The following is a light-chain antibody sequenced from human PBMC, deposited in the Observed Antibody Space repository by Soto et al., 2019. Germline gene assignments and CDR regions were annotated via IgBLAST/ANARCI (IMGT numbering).Light chain of an antibody. Sequence: EIVLTQSPRTLSLSPGDRATLSCRASQSVGSDYVAWYQHRPGQAPRLLFSGIFRRATGIPDRFSGSGSGTDFTLTINRLEPEDFAVYYCQQFGSSPRTFGQGTKVDIK. CDR3: QQFGSSPRT. CDR2: GIF. V-gene: IGKV3-20*01. CDR1: QSVGSDY. J-gene: IGKJ1*01.